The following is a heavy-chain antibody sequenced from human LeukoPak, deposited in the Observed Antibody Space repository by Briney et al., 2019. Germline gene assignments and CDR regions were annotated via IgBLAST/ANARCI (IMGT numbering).Heavy chain of an antibody. V-gene: IGHV1-69*13. D-gene: IGHD6-6*01. CDR3: ARDRKQLVVSYGMDV. CDR2: IIPIFGTA. Sequence: SVKVSCKASGGTFSSYAISWVRQAPGQGLEWMGGIIPIFGTANYAQKFQGRITITADESTSTAYMELSSLRSEDTAVYYCARDRKQLVVSYGMDVWGQGTTVTVSS. CDR1: GGTFSSYA. J-gene: IGHJ6*02.